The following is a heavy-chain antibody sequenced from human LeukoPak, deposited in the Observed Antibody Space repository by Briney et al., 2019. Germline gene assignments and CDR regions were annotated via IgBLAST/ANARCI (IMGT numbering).Heavy chain of an antibody. CDR2: INHSGST. CDR1: GGSFSGYY. Sequence: KPTETLSLTCAVYGGSFSGYYWSWIRQPPGKGLEWIGEINHSGSTNYNPSLKSRVTISIDTSKNQFSLKLTSVTAADTAVYYCAREVVRGNSYWGQGTLVTVSS. D-gene: IGHD3-10*01. J-gene: IGHJ4*02. V-gene: IGHV4-34*01. CDR3: AREVVRGNSY.